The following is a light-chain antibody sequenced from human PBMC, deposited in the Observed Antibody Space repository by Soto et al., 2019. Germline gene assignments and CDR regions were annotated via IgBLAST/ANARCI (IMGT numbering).Light chain of an antibody. Sequence: EIVLTQSPATLSLSPGDRATLSCTTSQSVSSFLAWYQQKPGQAPRLLIYDASNRATGIPARFSGSGSGTDITPTSSILAHEYVTIYYYQHRSDWLAFGGGTKVEIK. CDR3: QHRSDWLA. CDR2: DAS. V-gene: IGKV3-11*01. CDR1: QSVSSF. J-gene: IGKJ4*01.